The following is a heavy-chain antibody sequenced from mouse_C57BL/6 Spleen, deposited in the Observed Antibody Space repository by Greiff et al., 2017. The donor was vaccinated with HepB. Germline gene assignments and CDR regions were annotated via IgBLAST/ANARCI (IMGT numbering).Heavy chain of an antibody. CDR2: IYPRDGST. D-gene: IGHD1-1*01. CDR1: GYTFTDYT. CDR3: AITTVVASPHYYAMDY. Sequence: QVQLKQSDAELVKPGASVKISCKASGYTFTDYTIHWMKQRPEQGLEWIGYIYPRDGSTKYNEKFKGKATLTADKSSSTAYMQLNSLTSEDSAVYFCAITTVVASPHYYAMDYWGQGTSVTVSS. J-gene: IGHJ4*01. V-gene: IGHV1-78*01.